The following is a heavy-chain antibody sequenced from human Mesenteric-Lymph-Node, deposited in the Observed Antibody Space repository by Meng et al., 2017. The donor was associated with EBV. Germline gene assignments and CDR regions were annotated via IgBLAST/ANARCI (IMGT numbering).Heavy chain of an antibody. CDR3: AHSPLYQYDPRWFHP. J-gene: IGHJ5*02. CDR1: GFSLTTSGVG. Sequence: QITLKESGPTLVTPTQTLTLTCTFSGFSLTTSGVGVGWIRQPPGKALEWLALIYWDDDKRYSSSLESRLTITQDTSKNQVVLTMTNMDPVDTATYYCAHSPLYQYDPRWFHPWGPGTLVTVSS. D-gene: IGHD3-22*01. V-gene: IGHV2-5*02. CDR2: IYWDDDK.